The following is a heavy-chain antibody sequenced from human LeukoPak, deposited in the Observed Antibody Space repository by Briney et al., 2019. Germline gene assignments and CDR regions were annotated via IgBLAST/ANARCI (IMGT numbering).Heavy chain of an antibody. CDR2: IYYSGST. CDR1: GGSISSSSYY. J-gene: IGHJ4*02. D-gene: IGHD2-2*02. V-gene: IGHV4-39*01. Sequence: SETLSLTCTVSGGSISSSSYYWGWIRQPPGKGLEWIGSIYYSGSTYYNPSLKSRVTISVDTSKNQFSLKLSSVTAADTAVYYCARYCSSTSCYKAGDYWGQGTLVTVSP. CDR3: ARYCSSTSCYKAGDY.